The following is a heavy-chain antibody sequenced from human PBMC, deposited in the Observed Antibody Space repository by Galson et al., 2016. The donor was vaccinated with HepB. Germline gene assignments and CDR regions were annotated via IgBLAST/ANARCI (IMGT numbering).Heavy chain of an antibody. CDR2: IWFDGSNK. CDR1: GFTFSSYG. V-gene: IGHV3-33*03. CDR3: TNDVGLVMFGL. Sequence: SLRLSCAASGFTFSSYGMHCVRQAPGKGLEWVAMIWFDGSNKYYVDSVKGRFTVSRDNSKNTLDLQMNSLRAEDTAVYYCTNDVGLVMFGLWGRGTLVTVSS. D-gene: IGHD2/OR15-2a*01. J-gene: IGHJ4*02.